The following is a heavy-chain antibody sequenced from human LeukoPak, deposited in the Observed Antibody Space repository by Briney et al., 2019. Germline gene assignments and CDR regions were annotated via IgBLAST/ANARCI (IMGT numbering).Heavy chain of an antibody. V-gene: IGHV4-59*01. CDR1: GGSISSYY. CDR3: AKIYYGSDLFDI. Sequence: SETLSLTCTVSGGSISSYYWSWIRQPPGKGLEWIGYIYYSGSTNYNPSLKSRVTISVDTSKNQFSLKLSPVTAADTAVYYCAKIYYGSDLFDIWAKGQWSPSLQ. D-gene: IGHD3-10*01. CDR2: IYYSGST. J-gene: IGHJ3*02.